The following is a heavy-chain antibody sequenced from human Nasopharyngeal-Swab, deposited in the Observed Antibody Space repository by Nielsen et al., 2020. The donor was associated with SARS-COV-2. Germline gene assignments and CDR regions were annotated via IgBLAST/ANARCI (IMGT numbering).Heavy chain of an antibody. CDR2: IIPIFGTA. CDR3: ARGDFEVEQQLANYYYYYGMDV. D-gene: IGHD6-13*01. Sequence: SVKVSCKASGGTFSSYAISWVRQAPGQGLEWMGGIIPIFGTANYAQKFQDRVTITADKSTSTAYMELSSLRSEDTAVYYCARGDFEVEQQLANYYYYYGMDVWGQGTTVTVSS. J-gene: IGHJ6*02. V-gene: IGHV1-69*06. CDR1: GGTFSSYA.